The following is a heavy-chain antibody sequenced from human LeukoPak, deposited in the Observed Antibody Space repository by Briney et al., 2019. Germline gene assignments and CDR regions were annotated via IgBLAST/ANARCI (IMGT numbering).Heavy chain of an antibody. CDR2: IIPIFGTA. CDR3: ARDRPDYGGKLGV. D-gene: IGHD4-23*01. V-gene: IGHV1-69*13. J-gene: IGHJ6*04. CDR1: GGTFSSYA. Sequence: ASVKVSCKASGGTFSSYAISWVRQAPGQGLEWMGGIIPIFGTAYYAQKFQGRVTISADESTGTAYMELSSLRSEDTAVYCCARDRPDYGGKLGVWGKGTTVTVSS.